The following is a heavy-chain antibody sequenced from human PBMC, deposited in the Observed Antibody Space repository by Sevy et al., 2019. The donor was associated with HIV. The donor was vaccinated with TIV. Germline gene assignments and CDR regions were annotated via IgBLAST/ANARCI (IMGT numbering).Heavy chain of an antibody. J-gene: IGHJ4*02. CDR1: GFTFSTYG. Sequence: GGSLRLSCAASGFTFSTYGMHWVRQAPGKGLEWVASIWYDGRNRYYADSVKGRFTISRDNSKNTLYLQMNGLRAEDTAVYYCARGPLGSYGLNGHDYWGQGTLVTVSS. CDR2: IWYDGRNR. D-gene: IGHD5-18*01. CDR3: ARGPLGSYGLNGHDY. V-gene: IGHV3-33*01.